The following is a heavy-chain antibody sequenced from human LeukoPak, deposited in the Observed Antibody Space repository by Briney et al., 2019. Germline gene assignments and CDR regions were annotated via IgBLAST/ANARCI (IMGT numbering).Heavy chain of an antibody. CDR2: IIPIFGTA. Sequence: GSSVKVSRKASGGTFSSYAISWVRQAPGQGLEWMGGIIPIFGTANYAQKFQGRVTITADKSTSTAYMELSSLRSEDTAVYYCARGSGSGWYESVYYYYYMDVWGKGTTVTVSS. V-gene: IGHV1-69*06. J-gene: IGHJ6*03. CDR1: GGTFSSYA. D-gene: IGHD6-19*01. CDR3: ARGSGSGWYESVYYYYYMDV.